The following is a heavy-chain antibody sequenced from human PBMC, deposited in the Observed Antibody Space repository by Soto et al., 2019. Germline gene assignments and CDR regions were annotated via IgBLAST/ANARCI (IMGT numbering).Heavy chain of an antibody. CDR3: ARDSIRFRRQGHYNWFDP. Sequence: QVQLVQSGAEVKKPGASVKVSCKASGYTFTSYGITWVRQAPGQGLEWVGWISAYNGNTNYAQKLQGRVTMTTDTSTSSAYMELRSLRSDDTAVYYCARDSIRFRRQGHYNWFDPWGQGTLVTVSS. CDR2: ISAYNGNT. D-gene: IGHD1-20*01. CDR1: GYTFTSYG. J-gene: IGHJ5*02. V-gene: IGHV1-18*01.